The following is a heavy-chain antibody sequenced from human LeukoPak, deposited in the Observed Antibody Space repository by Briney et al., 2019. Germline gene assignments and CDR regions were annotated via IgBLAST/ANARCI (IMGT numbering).Heavy chain of an antibody. CDR1: GGSFSGYY. CDR2: INHSGST. Sequence: PSETLSLTCAVYGGSFSGYYWSWIRQPPGKGLEWIGEINHSGSTNYNPSLKSRVTISVDTSKNQFSLKLSSVTAADTAVYYCARGRSDGEFDYWGQGTLVTVSS. CDR3: ARGRSDGEFDY. D-gene: IGHD5-24*01. V-gene: IGHV4-34*01. J-gene: IGHJ4*02.